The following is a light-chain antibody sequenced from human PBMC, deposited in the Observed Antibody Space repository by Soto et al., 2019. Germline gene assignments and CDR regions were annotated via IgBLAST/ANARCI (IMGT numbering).Light chain of an antibody. CDR3: QQYGSSPLT. V-gene: IGKV3-20*01. CDR1: QSVSSSY. Sequence: EIVLTQSPGTLSLSPGERATLSCRASQSVSSSYLAWYQQKPGQAPRLLIYGASSRAAGIPERFSGSGSGTDFTLTISRLEPEDFAVYYCQQYGSSPLTFGGGTKGDIK. CDR2: GAS. J-gene: IGKJ4*01.